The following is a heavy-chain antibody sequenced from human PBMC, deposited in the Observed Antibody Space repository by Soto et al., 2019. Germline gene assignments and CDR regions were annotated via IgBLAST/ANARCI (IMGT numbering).Heavy chain of an antibody. CDR2: INHSGST. D-gene: IGHD3-10*01. Sequence: QVQLQQWGAGLLKPSETLSLTCAVYGGSFSGYYWSWIRQPPGKGLEWIGEINHSGSTNYNPSLKSRVTISVDTSKNQFSLKLSSVTAADTAVYYCARGRYGILLWFGETESQHGPDYFDYWGQGTLVTVSS. CDR1: GGSFSGYY. CDR3: ARGRYGILLWFGETESQHGPDYFDY. V-gene: IGHV4-34*01. J-gene: IGHJ4*02.